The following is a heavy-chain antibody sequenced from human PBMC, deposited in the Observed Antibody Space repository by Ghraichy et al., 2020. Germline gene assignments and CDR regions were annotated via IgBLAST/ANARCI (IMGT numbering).Heavy chain of an antibody. CDR1: GYSFTGYY. CDR2: INPNSGDT. V-gene: IGHV1-2*06. D-gene: IGHD6-19*01. CDR3: VRLYTSGYYEGDY. Sequence: ASVKVSCRASGYSFTGYYIHWVRQARGQGLEWMGRINPNSGDTNYARKFQGRVAMTRDTSITTAYMEIHRLRSDDTAMYYCVRLYTSGYYEGDYWGQGTLVTVSS. J-gene: IGHJ4*02.